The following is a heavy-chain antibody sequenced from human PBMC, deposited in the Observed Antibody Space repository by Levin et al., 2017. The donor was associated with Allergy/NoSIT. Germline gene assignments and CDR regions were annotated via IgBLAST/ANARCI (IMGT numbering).Heavy chain of an antibody. V-gene: IGHV4-39*01. CDR2: IYYSGST. CDR3: ARQGDYYGSGIGFDY. J-gene: IGHJ4*02. D-gene: IGHD3-10*01. CDR1: GGSISSSSYY. Sequence: SETLSLTCTVSGGSISSSSYYWGWIRQPPGKGLEWIGSIYYSGSTYYNPSLKSRVTISVDTSKNQFSLKLSSVTAADTAVYYCARQGDYYGSGIGFDYWGQGTLVTVSS.